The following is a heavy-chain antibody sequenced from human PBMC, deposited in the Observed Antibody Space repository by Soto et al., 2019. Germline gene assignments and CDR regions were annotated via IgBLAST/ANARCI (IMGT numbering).Heavy chain of an antibody. V-gene: IGHV3-33*01. CDR2: IWYDGSNK. CDR1: GFTFSSYG. D-gene: IGHD6-13*01. J-gene: IGHJ4*02. Sequence: PGGSLRLSCAASGFTFSSYGMHWVRQAPGKGLEWVAVIWYDGSNKYYADSVKGRFTISRDNSKNTLYLQMNSLRAEDTAVYYCARGGIAAAGPFDYWGQGTLVTVSS. CDR3: ARGGIAAAGPFDY.